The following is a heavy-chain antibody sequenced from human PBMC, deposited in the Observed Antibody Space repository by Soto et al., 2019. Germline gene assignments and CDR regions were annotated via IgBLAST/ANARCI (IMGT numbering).Heavy chain of an antibody. CDR3: AISTEVGCSGGSCYWLDP. CDR1: GYTLTELS. Sequence: ASVKVSCKVSGYTLTELSIHWVRQAPGKGLEWMGGFDPEDGETIYAQKFQGRVTMTEDTSTDTAYMELSSLRSEDTAVYYCAISTEVGCSGGSCYWLDPWGQGTLVTVSS. CDR2: FDPEDGET. J-gene: IGHJ5*02. D-gene: IGHD2-15*01. V-gene: IGHV1-24*01.